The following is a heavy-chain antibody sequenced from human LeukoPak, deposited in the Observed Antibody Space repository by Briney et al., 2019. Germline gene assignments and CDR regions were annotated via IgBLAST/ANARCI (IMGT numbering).Heavy chain of an antibody. V-gene: IGHV1-3*01. D-gene: IGHD3-22*01. CDR3: ARDYDSSGYYDY. J-gene: IGHJ4*02. Sequence: ASVKVSRKASGYTFTSYAMHWVRQAPGQRLEWMGWINAGNGNTKYSQKFQGRVTITRDTSASTAYMELSSLRSEDTAVYYCARDYDSSGYYDYWGQGTLVTVSS. CDR2: INAGNGNT. CDR1: GYTFTSYA.